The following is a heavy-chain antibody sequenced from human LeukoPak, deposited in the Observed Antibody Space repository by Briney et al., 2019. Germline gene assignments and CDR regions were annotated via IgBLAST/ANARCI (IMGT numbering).Heavy chain of an antibody. CDR1: GFTFSTYA. CDR2: ITGSGGVP. CDR3: AKEKSAWSNFDY. D-gene: IGHD6-19*01. Sequence: PGGSLRLSCVASGFTFSTYAMSWGRQAPGKGLEWVSTITGSGGVPFYADSVKGRFTISRDNSKNTLYLQMYSLRAEDTAVYYCAKEKSAWSNFDYWGQGTLVTVSS. V-gene: IGHV3-23*01. J-gene: IGHJ4*02.